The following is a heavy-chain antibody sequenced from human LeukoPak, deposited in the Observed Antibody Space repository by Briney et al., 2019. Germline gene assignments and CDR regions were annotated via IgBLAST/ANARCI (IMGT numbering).Heavy chain of an antibody. Sequence: SVKVSCKASGCTFSSYAISWVRQAPGQGLEWMGGIIPIFGTANYAQKFQGRVTITADESTSTAYMELSSLRSEDTAVYYCARDTTGTTGIWGQGTMVTVSS. CDR3: ARDTTGTTGI. J-gene: IGHJ3*02. CDR1: GCTFSSYA. CDR2: IIPIFGTA. D-gene: IGHD1-1*01. V-gene: IGHV1-69*13.